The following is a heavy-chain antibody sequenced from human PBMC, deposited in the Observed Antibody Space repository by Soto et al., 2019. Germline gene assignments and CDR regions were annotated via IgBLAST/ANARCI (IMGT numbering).Heavy chain of an antibody. D-gene: IGHD3-3*01. Sequence: GGSLRLSCAASGFTFSSYAMSWVRQAPGKGLEWVSAISGSGGSTYYADSVKGRFTISRDNSKNTLYLQMNSLRAEDTAVYYCAKASLYYDFWSGYRGLPFPGSYFDYWGQGTLVTVSS. CDR1: GFTFSSYA. CDR2: ISGSGGST. CDR3: AKASLYYDFWSGYRGLPFPGSYFDY. V-gene: IGHV3-23*01. J-gene: IGHJ4*02.